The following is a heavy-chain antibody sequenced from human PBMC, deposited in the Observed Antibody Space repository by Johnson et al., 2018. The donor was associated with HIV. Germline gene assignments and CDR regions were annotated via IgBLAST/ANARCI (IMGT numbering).Heavy chain of an antibody. V-gene: IGHV3-30*18. Sequence: QVQLVESGGGLVQPGRSLRLSCEASGFTFSSYVMYWVRQAPGQGLEWVAVISYDGSNKYYADSVKGRFTIYRDNSKNTLYLQMNSLRSEDTAVYYCAKAGQLVAATSAFDIWGQGTMV. CDR1: GFTFSSYV. D-gene: IGHD2-15*01. CDR2: ISYDGSNK. CDR3: AKAGQLVAATSAFDI. J-gene: IGHJ3*02.